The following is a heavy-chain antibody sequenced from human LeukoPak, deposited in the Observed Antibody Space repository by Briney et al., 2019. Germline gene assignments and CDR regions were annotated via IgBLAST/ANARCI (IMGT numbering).Heavy chain of an antibody. J-gene: IGHJ2*01. CDR3: AKSMTLQWRGFFDL. CDR1: GFTFSTYA. Sequence: PGGSLRLSYAASGFTFSTYAMSWVRQAPGKGLEWVSTISDSGANTYYADSVKGRFTISRDNSKNTLYLQKNSLRADDTAIYYCAKSMTLQWRGFFDLWGRGTHVTVSS. V-gene: IGHV3-23*01. CDR2: ISDSGANT. D-gene: IGHD6-19*01.